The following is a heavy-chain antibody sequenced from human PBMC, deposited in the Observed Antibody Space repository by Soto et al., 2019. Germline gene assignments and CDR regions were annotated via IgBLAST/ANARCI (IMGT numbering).Heavy chain of an antibody. CDR1: RGAFGDYW. V-gene: IGHV3-74*01. Sequence: EVQLVESGGGLVQPGGSLRLSCEASRGAFGDYWMHWVRQAPGKGLVWVSRINRDANDIIYADSVKGRFTASRDNAKNMVFLQMNSRRVEDTAVYYCARDVPHTWFDSWGQGTLVTVSS. J-gene: IGHJ5*01. CDR2: INRDANDI. D-gene: IGHD3-10*02. CDR3: ARDVPHTWFDS.